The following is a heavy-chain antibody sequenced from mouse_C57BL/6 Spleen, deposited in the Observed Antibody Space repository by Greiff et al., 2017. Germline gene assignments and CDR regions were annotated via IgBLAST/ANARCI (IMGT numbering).Heavy chain of an antibody. V-gene: IGHV1-50*01. CDR2: IDPSDSDT. CDR1: GYTFTSYW. CDR3: ARHYSKDAMDY. Sequence: QVQLKQPGAELVKPGASVKLSCKASGYTFTSYWMQWVKQRPGQGLEWIGDIDPSDSDTNYNQKFKGKATLTVDTSSSTAYMQLSSLTTEDSAVYYGARHYSKDAMDYWGQGTSVTVSS. D-gene: IGHD2-5*01. J-gene: IGHJ4*01.